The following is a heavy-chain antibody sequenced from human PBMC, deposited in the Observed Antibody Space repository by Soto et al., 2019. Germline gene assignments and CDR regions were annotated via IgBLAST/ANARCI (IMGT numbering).Heavy chain of an antibody. CDR1: GFTFSSYA. V-gene: IGHV3-23*01. CDR2: ISAGGGNT. Sequence: GGSLRLSCAASGFTFSSYAMSWVRQAPGKGLEWVSAISAGGGNTYYADSVKGRFTISRDNSKNTLFVQMNSLRAEDTAVYYCANSYSSSWFFSWGQGTLVTVSS. D-gene: IGHD6-13*01. CDR3: ANSYSSSWFFS. J-gene: IGHJ5*02.